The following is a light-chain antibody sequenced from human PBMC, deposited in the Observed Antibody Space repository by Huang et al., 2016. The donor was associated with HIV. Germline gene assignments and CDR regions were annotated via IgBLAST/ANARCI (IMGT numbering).Light chain of an antibody. CDR2: DTS. CDR3: QQYYSTPT. J-gene: IGKJ1*01. CDR1: QGISSS. V-gene: IGKV1-NL1*01. Sequence: DIQMTQSPSSLSASVGDRVTITCRARQGISSSLAWYQQKPGKAPRLLLHDTSRLQSGVPSRFSGSGSGTDYTLTISSLQPEDFASYYCQQYYSTPTFGQGTKVEIK.